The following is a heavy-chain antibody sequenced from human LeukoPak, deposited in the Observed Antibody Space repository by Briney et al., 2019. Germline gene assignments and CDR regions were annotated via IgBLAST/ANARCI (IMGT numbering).Heavy chain of an antibody. D-gene: IGHD5-18*01. CDR3: ATAGVQLWLRLGYYFDY. J-gene: IGHJ4*02. CDR2: FDPEDGET. Sequence: ASVKVSYKVSGYTLTELSMHWVRQAPGKGFEGMGGFDPEDGETIYAQKFQGRVTMTEDTSTDTAYMELSSLRSEDTAVYYCATAGVQLWLRLGYYFDYWGQGTLVTVSS. CDR1: GYTLTELS. V-gene: IGHV1-24*01.